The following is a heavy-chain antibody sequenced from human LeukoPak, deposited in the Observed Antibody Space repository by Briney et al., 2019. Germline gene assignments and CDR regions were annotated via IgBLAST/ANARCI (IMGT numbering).Heavy chain of an antibody. D-gene: IGHD4-11*01. V-gene: IGHV3-21*04. Sequence: PGGSLRLSCAASGFTFSSYSMNWVRQAPGKGLEWVSSISSSSSYIYYADSVKGRFTISRDNAKNSLYLQMNSLRAEDTAVYYCARHDYSNYEGFDNWGQGTLVTVSS. CDR1: GFTFSSYS. J-gene: IGHJ4*02. CDR2: ISSSSSYI. CDR3: ARHDYSNYEGFDN.